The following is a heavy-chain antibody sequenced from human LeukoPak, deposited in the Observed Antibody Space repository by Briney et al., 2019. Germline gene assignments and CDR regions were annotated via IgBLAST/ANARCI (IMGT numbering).Heavy chain of an antibody. Sequence: GGSLRLSCAASGFTFSSYGMHWVRQAPGKGLEWVAVIWYDGSNKYYADSVKGRFTISRDNSKNTLYLQMNSLRAEDTAVYYCARDAGYTGYSSGWYSRRGYYFDYWGQGTLVTVSS. CDR1: GFTFSSYG. V-gene: IGHV3-33*01. CDR2: IWYDGSNK. D-gene: IGHD6-19*01. J-gene: IGHJ4*02. CDR3: ARDAGYTGYSSGWYSRRGYYFDY.